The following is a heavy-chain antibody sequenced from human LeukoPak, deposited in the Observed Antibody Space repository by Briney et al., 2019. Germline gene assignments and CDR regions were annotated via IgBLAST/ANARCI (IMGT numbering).Heavy chain of an antibody. CDR2: INTDTGNP. J-gene: IGHJ4*02. CDR3: ARGYCSGGSCHTCDY. Sequence: ASVKVSCKASGYTFTTYAMNWVRQAPGQGLEWMGWINTDTGNPTYAQGFTGRFVFSLDTSVSTAYLQISSLKAEDTAVYYCARGYCSGGSCHTCDYWGQGTLVTVSS. CDR1: GYTFTTYA. D-gene: IGHD2-15*01. V-gene: IGHV7-4-1*02.